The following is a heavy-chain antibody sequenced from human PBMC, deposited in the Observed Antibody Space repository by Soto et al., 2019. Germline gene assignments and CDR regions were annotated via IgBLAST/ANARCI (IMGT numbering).Heavy chain of an antibody. V-gene: IGHV3-30*18. CDR3: AKDGIAAAGRWQPRYFDY. Sequence: QVQLVESGGGVVQPGRSLRLSCAASGFTFSSYGMHWVRQAPGKGLEWVAVISYDGSNKYYADSVKGRFTISRDNSKNTLYLQMNSLRAEDTAVYYCAKDGIAAAGRWQPRYFDYWGQGTLVTVSS. J-gene: IGHJ4*02. CDR1: GFTFSSYG. D-gene: IGHD6-13*01. CDR2: ISYDGSNK.